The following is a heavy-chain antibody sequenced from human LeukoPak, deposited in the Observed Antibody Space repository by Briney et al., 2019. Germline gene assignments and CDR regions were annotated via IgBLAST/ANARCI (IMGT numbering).Heavy chain of an antibody. Sequence: GRSLRLSCAASGFTFSSYGMHWVRQAPGKGLEWVAVIWYGGSNKYYADSVKGRFTISRDNSKNTLYLQMNSLRAEDTAVYYCARAGTYYYDSSGYSAASQQYYFDYWGQGTLVTVSS. J-gene: IGHJ4*02. CDR3: ARAGTYYYDSSGYSAASQQYYFDY. D-gene: IGHD3-22*01. V-gene: IGHV3-33*01. CDR2: IWYGGSNK. CDR1: GFTFSSYG.